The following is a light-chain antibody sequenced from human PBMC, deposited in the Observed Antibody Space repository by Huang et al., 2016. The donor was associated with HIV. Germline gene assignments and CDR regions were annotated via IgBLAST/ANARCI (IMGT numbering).Light chain of an antibody. CDR3: QQYKNWPPWT. J-gene: IGKJ1*01. CDR1: QSVGS. CDR2: GAS. Sequence: EVVMTQSPAIVSVSPGERVTLSCRASQSVGSQAPRLLGSGASARATGVPARFSGSGSGTEFTLTISSLQSEDFAVYYCQQYKNWPPWTFGQGTKVEIK. V-gene: IGKV3-15*01.